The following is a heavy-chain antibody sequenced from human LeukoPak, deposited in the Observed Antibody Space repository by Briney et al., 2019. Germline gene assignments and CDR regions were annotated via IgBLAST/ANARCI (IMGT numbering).Heavy chain of an antibody. V-gene: IGHV4-39*01. CDR1: GGSISSSSYY. J-gene: IGHJ5*02. CDR3: ARGRHYCTNGVCYKMDWFDP. D-gene: IGHD2-8*01. Sequence: SETLSLTCTVSGGSISSSSYYWGWIRQPPGKGLEWIGSIYYSGDTNYNSSLKSRVTISVDTSKNQFSLKLSSVTAADTAVYYCARGRHYCTNGVCYKMDWFDPWGQGTLVTVSS. CDR2: IYYSGDT.